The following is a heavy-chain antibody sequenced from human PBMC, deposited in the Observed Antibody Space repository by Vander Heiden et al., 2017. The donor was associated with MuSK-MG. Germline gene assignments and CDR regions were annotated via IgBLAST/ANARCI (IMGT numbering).Heavy chain of an antibody. D-gene: IGHD6-13*01. CDR3: ARGIAAADDYFDY. CDR2: IFYTGST. Sequence: QLQLHESGPGLAKPSETLSVTCTVSGGSISTNNYYWGWIRQPPGKGLEWIGSIFYTGSTYYNPSLQSRVTISVHTSKNQFSLKLSSVTAADTAVYYCARGIAAADDYFDYWGQGTLVTVSS. CDR1: GGSISTNNYY. J-gene: IGHJ4*02. V-gene: IGHV4-39*01.